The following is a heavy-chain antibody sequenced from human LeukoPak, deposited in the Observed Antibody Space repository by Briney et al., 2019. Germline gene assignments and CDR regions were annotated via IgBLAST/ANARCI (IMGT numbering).Heavy chain of an antibody. Sequence: PSETLSLTCAVYGGSFSGYYWSWIRQPPGKGLEWIGEINHGGSTNYNPSLKSRVTISVDTSKNQFSLKLSSVTAADTAVYYCASISAFDIWGQGTMVTVSS. V-gene: IGHV4-34*01. CDR3: ASISAFDI. D-gene: IGHD3-3*02. J-gene: IGHJ3*02. CDR1: GGSFSGYY. CDR2: INHGGST.